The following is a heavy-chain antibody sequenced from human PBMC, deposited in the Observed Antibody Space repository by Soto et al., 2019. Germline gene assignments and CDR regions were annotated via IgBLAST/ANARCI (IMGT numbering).Heavy chain of an antibody. CDR1: GFTFSSYG. J-gene: IGHJ5*02. D-gene: IGHD6-19*01. Sequence: GGSLRLSCAASGFTFSSYGMHWVRQAPGKGLEWVAVIWYDGSNKYYGDSVKGRFTISRDNSKNTLYLQMNGLRTEDTAVYYCARDPSSVGQWLVPETWFDPWGQGTLVTVSS. CDR3: ARDPSSVGQWLVPETWFDP. V-gene: IGHV3-33*01. CDR2: IWYDGSNK.